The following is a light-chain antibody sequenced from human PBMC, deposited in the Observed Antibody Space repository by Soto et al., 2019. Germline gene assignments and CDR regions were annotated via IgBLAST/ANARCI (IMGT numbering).Light chain of an antibody. CDR1: SSDVGSYNL. CDR3: CSYAGSSTWV. CDR2: EVS. V-gene: IGLV2-23*02. Sequence: QSVLTQPASVSGSPGQSITMTCTGTSSDVGSYNLVSWYQQHPGKAPKLMIYEVSKRPSGVSNSISGSKSGNTASLTISGLQAEDEADYYCCSYAGSSTWVFGGGTKLTVL. J-gene: IGLJ3*02.